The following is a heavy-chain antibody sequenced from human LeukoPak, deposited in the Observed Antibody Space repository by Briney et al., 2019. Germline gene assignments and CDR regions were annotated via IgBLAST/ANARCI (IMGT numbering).Heavy chain of an antibody. CDR1: GRSVSSGSYY. D-gene: IGHD5-24*01. CDR3: ASGRRDGYSRYFEY. Sequence: SETLSLTCAVSGRSVSSGSYYWSWIRQPPGKELEWIGFIYYSGSATYNPSLKSRVTISVDTPKNQFPLKLLPVTAADAAFYYCASGRRDGYSRYFEYWGEGPLVTVSS. V-gene: IGHV4-61*01. J-gene: IGHJ4*02. CDR2: IYYSGSA.